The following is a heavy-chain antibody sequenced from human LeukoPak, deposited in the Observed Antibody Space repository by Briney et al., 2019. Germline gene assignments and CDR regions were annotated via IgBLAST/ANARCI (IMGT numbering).Heavy chain of an antibody. CDR3: ASYALDYYDSSGPN. Sequence: ASVKVSCKASGDTFTGYYMHWVRQAPGQGLEWMGWINPNSGGTNYAQKFQGRVTMTRDTSISTAYMELSRLRSDDTAVYYCASYALDYYDSSGPNWGQGTLVTVSS. CDR2: INPNSGGT. J-gene: IGHJ4*02. V-gene: IGHV1-2*02. CDR1: GDTFTGYY. D-gene: IGHD3-22*01.